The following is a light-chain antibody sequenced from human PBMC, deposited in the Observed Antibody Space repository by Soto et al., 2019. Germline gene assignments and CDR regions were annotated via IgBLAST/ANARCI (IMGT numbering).Light chain of an antibody. CDR2: AAS. V-gene: IGKV1-27*01. Sequence: DIQMTQSPSSLSASVGDRVTITCRACQGISNYLAWYQQKPGKVPKLLIYAASTLQSGVPSRFSGSGSGTDFTLTISSLQPEDVATYYCQKYNSAPPFGPGTKVDIK. J-gene: IGKJ3*01. CDR1: QGISNY. CDR3: QKYNSAPP.